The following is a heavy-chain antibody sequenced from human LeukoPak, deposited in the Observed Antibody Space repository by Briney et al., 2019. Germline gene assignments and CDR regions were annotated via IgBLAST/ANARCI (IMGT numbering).Heavy chain of an antibody. J-gene: IGHJ4*02. CDR1: GFTFSSYN. CDR2: ISSSSSYI. Sequence: PGGSLRLSCAASGFTFSSYNMNWVRQAPGKGLEWVSSISSSSSYIYYADSVKGRFTISRDNAKNLLYLQMNSLRAEDTAVYYCARERSSSSGFDYWGQGTLVTVSS. CDR3: ARERSSSSGFDY. D-gene: IGHD6-6*01. V-gene: IGHV3-21*01.